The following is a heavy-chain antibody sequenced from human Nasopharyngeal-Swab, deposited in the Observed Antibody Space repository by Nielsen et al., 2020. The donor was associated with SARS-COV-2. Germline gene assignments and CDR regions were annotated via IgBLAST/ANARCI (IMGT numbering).Heavy chain of an antibody. Sequence: SETLSLTRTVSGGSISSSSYYWGWVRPPPGKGLEWIGSIYYSGSTYYNPSLKSRVTISVDTSKNQFSLKLSSVTAADTAVYYCARRNYYDSSGYTYWGQGTLITVSS. J-gene: IGHJ4*02. CDR1: GGSISSSSYY. D-gene: IGHD3-22*01. CDR2: IYYSGST. CDR3: ARRNYYDSSGYTY. V-gene: IGHV4-39*01.